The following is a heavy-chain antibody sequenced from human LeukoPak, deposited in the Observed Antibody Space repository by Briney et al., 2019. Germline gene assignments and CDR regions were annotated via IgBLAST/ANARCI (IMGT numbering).Heavy chain of an antibody. Sequence: GRSLRLSCAASGFTFDDYAMHWVRQAPGKGLEWVSGISWNSGSIGYADSVKGRFTISRDNAKNSLYLQMNSLRAEDTALYYCAKGRYGKRGYFDYSGERTLVTPSS. D-gene: IGHD5-18*01. V-gene: IGHV3-9*01. CDR1: GFTFDDYA. CDR3: AKGRYGKRGYFDY. CDR2: ISWNSGSI. J-gene: IGHJ4*02.